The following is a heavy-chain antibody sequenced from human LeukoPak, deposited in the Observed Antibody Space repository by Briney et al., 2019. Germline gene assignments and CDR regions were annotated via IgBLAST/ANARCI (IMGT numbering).Heavy chain of an antibody. D-gene: IGHD6-19*01. CDR2: ISWNSGSI. Sequence: GGSLRLSCAASGFTFSSYAMSWVRQAPGKGLEWVSGISWNSGSIGYADSVKGRFTISRDNAKNSLYLQMNSLRAEDTALYYCAKDIQLWLAQAFDYWGQGTLVTVSS. CDR3: AKDIQLWLAQAFDY. V-gene: IGHV3-9*01. J-gene: IGHJ4*02. CDR1: GFTFSSYA.